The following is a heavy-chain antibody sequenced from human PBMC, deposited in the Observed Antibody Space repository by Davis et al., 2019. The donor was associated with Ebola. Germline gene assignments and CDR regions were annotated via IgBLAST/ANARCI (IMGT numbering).Heavy chain of an antibody. D-gene: IGHD2/OR15-2a*01. J-gene: IGHJ3*02. V-gene: IGHV3-30-3*01. CDR2: ISYDGSNK. CDR3: ARDRQLSLTKRRLPRGDAFDI. Sequence: PGGSLRLSCAASGFTFSSYAMHWVRQAPGKGLEWVAVISYDGSNKYYADSVKGRFTISRDNSKNTLYLQMNSLRAEDTAVYYCARDRQLSLTKRRLPRGDAFDIWGQGTMVTVSS. CDR1: GFTFSSYA.